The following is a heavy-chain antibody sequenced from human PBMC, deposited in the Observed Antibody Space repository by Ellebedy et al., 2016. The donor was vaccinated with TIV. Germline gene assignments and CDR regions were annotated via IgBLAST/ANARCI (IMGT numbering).Heavy chain of an antibody. D-gene: IGHD1-7*01. CDR2: IMSTGNTV. J-gene: IGHJ3*01. Sequence: GGSLRLSXAASGFTFSGSSMNWVRQAPGKGLEWISYIMSTGNTVHYADSVKGRFTISRDNAKGSLYLQMNSLRAEDTAVYYCVKGTGTTNYRHHAFDFWGRGTMVTVSS. CDR3: VKGTGTTNYRHHAFDF. V-gene: IGHV3-48*04. CDR1: GFTFSGSS.